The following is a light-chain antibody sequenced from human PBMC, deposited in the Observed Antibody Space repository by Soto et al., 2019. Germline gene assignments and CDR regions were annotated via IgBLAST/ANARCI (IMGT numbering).Light chain of an antibody. CDR1: QSVSSSY. CDR2: GAS. Sequence: IVLTQSPGTLSLSPGERATLSCRASQSVSSSYLAWYQQKPGQAPRLLIYGASSSATGIPDRFSGSGSGTDFTLTLSRLEPEDFAVYYCQQYGSSITFGQGTRLEIK. CDR3: QQYGSSIT. J-gene: IGKJ5*01. V-gene: IGKV3-20*01.